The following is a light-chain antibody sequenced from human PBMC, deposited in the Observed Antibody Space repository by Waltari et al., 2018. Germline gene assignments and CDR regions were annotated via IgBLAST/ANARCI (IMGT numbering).Light chain of an antibody. J-gene: IGKJ2*01. V-gene: IGKV3-15*01. CDR2: GAT. CDR1: QSVNSN. CDR3: QQYDDWPPYT. Sequence: EIVMTQSPATLSVSPGERATLSCRASQSVNSNLAWYQQPPGQAPRLLIFGATKRASGIPARFSGSGSGTEFTLTISSLQSEDFAVYYCQQYDDWPPYTFGQGTKLDIK.